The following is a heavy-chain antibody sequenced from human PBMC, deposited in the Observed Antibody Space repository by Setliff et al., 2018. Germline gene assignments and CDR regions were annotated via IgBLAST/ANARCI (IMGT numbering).Heavy chain of an antibody. J-gene: IGHJ6*02. V-gene: IGHV1-18*01. CDR1: GYTFTGYY. D-gene: IGHD3-22*01. CDR3: ARDYYDSSGPPAVGMDV. CDR2: ISAYNGNT. Sequence: ASVKVSCKASGYTFTGYYLHWVRQAPGQGLEWMGWISAYNGNTNYAQKLQGRVTMTTDTSTSTAYMELRSLRSDDTAVYYCARDYYDSSGPPAVGMDVWGQGTTVTVSS.